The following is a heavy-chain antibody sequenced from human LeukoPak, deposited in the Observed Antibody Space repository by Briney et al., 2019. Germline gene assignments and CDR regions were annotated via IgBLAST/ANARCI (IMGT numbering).Heavy chain of an antibody. V-gene: IGHV1-24*01. D-gene: IGHD6-13*01. CDR2: FDPEDGET. Sequence: ASVKVSCKVSGYTLTELSMHWGRQDPGEGLEWMGGFDPEDGETIYAQKFQGRVTMTEDTSTDTAYMELSSLRSEDTAVYYCATVPRATPYSSSWLPFDYWGQGTLVTVSS. J-gene: IGHJ4*02. CDR1: GYTLTELS. CDR3: ATVPRATPYSSSWLPFDY.